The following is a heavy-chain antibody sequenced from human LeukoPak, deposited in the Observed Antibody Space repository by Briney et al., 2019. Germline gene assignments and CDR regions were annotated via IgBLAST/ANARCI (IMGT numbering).Heavy chain of an antibody. CDR1: GFTFSSYS. Sequence: GGSLRLSCAASGFTFSSYSMNWVRQAPGKGLEWVSSISSSSSYIYYADSVKGRFTISRDNAKNSLYLQMNSLRAEDAAVYYCARTPSRDGYKPYDYWGQGTLVTVSS. CDR3: ARTPSRDGYKPYDY. J-gene: IGHJ4*02. V-gene: IGHV3-21*01. D-gene: IGHD5-24*01. CDR2: ISSSSSYI.